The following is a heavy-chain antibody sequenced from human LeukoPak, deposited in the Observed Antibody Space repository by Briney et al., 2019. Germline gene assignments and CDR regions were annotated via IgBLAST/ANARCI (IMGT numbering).Heavy chain of an antibody. J-gene: IGHJ4*02. Sequence: RAGGSLRLSCAASGFTFSSYWMHWVRQAPGKGLVWVSRINSDGSSTYYADSVKGRFTISRDNSKNTLYLQMNSLRAEDTAVYYCARGVGSGSRLRAGDYWGQGTLVTVSS. CDR3: ARGVGSGSRLRAGDY. V-gene: IGHV3-74*01. D-gene: IGHD1-26*01. CDR2: INSDGSST. CDR1: GFTFSSYW.